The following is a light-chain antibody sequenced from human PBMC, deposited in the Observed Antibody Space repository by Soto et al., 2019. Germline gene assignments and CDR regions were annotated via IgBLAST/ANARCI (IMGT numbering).Light chain of an antibody. J-gene: IGLJ1*01. CDR1: SNDVGRYNQ. Sequence: QSVLTQPASVSGSPGQSITISCTGSSNDVGRYNQVSWYQQHPGKAPKVMIYEGSQRPSGVSNRFSGSKSGNTASLTISGHQAEDEADYYCSSYSDSDTKVFGTGTKVTVL. CDR3: SSYSDSDTKV. V-gene: IGLV2-14*02. CDR2: EGS.